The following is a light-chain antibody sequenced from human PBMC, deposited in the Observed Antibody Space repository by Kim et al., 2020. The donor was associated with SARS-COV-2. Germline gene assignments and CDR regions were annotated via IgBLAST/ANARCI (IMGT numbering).Light chain of an antibody. CDR1: GSNIGAGYD. CDR3: QSYDSSLSGYV. Sequence: RVTISCTGSGSNIGAGYDVHWYQQLPGTAPTLLIYGNNNRPSGVPDRFSGSKSGTSASLAITGLQAEDEADYYCQSYDSSLSGYVFGTGTKVTVL. V-gene: IGLV1-40*01. J-gene: IGLJ1*01. CDR2: GNN.